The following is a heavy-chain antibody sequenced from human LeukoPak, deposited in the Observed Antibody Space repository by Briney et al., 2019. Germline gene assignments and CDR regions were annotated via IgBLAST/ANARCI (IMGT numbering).Heavy chain of an antibody. CDR2: ISGSGGST. V-gene: IGHV3-23*01. CDR3: ARDYFQGWFGDYGMDV. Sequence: PGGSLRLSCAASGFTFSSYAMSWVRQAPGKGLEWVSAISGSGGSTYYADSVKGRFTISRDNAKNSLYLQMNSLRAEDTAVYYCARDYFQGWFGDYGMDVWGQGTTVTVSS. J-gene: IGHJ6*02. D-gene: IGHD3-10*01. CDR1: GFTFSSYA.